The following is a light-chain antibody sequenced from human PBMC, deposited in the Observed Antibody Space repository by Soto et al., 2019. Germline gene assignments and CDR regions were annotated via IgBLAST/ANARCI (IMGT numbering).Light chain of an antibody. CDR1: QSVSSSY. J-gene: IGKJ4*01. CDR3: QQYSSSRLT. Sequence: EIVLTQSPGTLCLSPGERATLSCRASQSVSSSYLAWYQQKPGQAPRLLIYGASSRATGIPDRFSGSGSGTDFTLTISRLEPEDFAVYYCQQYSSSRLTFGGGTKVEIK. CDR2: GAS. V-gene: IGKV3-20*01.